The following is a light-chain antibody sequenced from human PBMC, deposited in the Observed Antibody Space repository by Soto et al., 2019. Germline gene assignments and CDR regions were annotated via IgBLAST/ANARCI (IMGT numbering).Light chain of an antibody. CDR3: QQYDNFPQST. CDR2: DAS. CDR1: QDISNY. Sequence: DIQMTQSPSSLSASVGDRVTITCQASQDISNYLNWYQQKPGKAPTLLIYDASNLETGVTSRFSGSGSGTDFTFTISSLQTEDIATYYCQQYDNFPQSTFGGGTQVEIK. V-gene: IGKV1-33*01. J-gene: IGKJ4*01.